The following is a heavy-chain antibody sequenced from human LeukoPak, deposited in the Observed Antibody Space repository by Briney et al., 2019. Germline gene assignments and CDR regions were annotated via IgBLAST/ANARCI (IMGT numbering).Heavy chain of an antibody. CDR1: GFTFSSYS. J-gene: IGHJ4*02. D-gene: IGHD5-12*01. CDR3: AKDRSRSGEATIADY. V-gene: IGHV3-48*01. Sequence: PGGSLRLSCAASGFTFSSYSMNWVRQAPGKGLEWVSYICSSSSTIYYADSVKGRFTISRDNSKNTLYLQMHSLRAEDTAVYYCAKDRSRSGEATIADYWGQGTLVTVSS. CDR2: ICSSSSTI.